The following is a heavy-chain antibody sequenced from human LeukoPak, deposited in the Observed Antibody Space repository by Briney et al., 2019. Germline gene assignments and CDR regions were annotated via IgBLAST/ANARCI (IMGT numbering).Heavy chain of an antibody. Sequence: GGSLRLSCAASGFTFSDYYMSWIRQVPGKGLEWVSYIGLSDSTIYYADSLKGRFAISRDNAKNSLYLHMHSLRAEDTAVYYCARLKLGYWYFDLWGRGTLVTVST. CDR3: ARLKLGYWYFDL. CDR2: IGLSDSTI. J-gene: IGHJ2*01. V-gene: IGHV3-11*01. CDR1: GFTFSDYY. D-gene: IGHD7-27*01.